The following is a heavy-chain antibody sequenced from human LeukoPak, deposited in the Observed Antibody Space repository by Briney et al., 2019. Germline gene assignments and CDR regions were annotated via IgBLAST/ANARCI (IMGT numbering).Heavy chain of an antibody. CDR2: IKQDGSAK. CDR3: VGGGGFLSDS. J-gene: IGHJ4*02. D-gene: IGHD3-16*01. Sequence: PGGSLRLSCVASGFTFNSYWMNWVRQAPGKGLEWMANIKQDGSAKYYLDSVRGRFTISRDNAKNSLYLQMNSLRVEDTAVDYCVGGGGFLSDSWGQGTLVTVSS. V-gene: IGHV3-7*04. CDR1: GFTFNSYW.